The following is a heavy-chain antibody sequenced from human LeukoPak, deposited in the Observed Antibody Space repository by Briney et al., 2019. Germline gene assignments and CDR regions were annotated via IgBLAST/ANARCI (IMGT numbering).Heavy chain of an antibody. Sequence: GGSLRLSCAASGFTFSSYAMHWVRQAPSKGLEWVAVISYDGSNKYYADSVKGRFTISRDNSKNTLYLQMNSLRAEDTAVYYCAREASYSSSSGVDYWGQGTLVTVSS. CDR3: AREASYSSSSGVDY. CDR2: ISYDGSNK. J-gene: IGHJ4*02. CDR1: GFTFSSYA. D-gene: IGHD6-6*01. V-gene: IGHV3-30-3*01.